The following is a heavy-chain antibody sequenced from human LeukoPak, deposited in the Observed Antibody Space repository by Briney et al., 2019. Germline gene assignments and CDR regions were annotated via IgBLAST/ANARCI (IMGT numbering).Heavy chain of an antibody. CDR3: ARDICYYGSGSYLYYGMDV. D-gene: IGHD3-10*01. Sequence: PSETLSLTCAVYGGSFSGYYWSWIRQPPGKGLEWIGEINHSGSTNDPPSLKSLFSISADSPKKQFSLKLSCMSAAGTAVYCLARDICYYGSGSYLYYGMDVWGQGTTVTVSS. CDR2: INHSGST. J-gene: IGHJ6*02. V-gene: IGHV4-34*01. CDR1: GGSFSGYY.